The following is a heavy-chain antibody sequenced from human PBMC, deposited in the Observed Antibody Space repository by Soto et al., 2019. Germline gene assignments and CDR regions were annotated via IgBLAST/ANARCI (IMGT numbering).Heavy chain of an antibody. Sequence: GGSLRLSCAASGFTFSSYAMSWVRQAPGKGLEWVSAISGGGSSTYYADSVKGRFTISRDNSKNTLYLQMNSLRAEDSAVYYCAKDGGFRELSFFFDYWGQGTLVTVSS. CDR2: ISGGGSST. D-gene: IGHD3-10*01. CDR1: GFTFSSYA. J-gene: IGHJ4*02. CDR3: AKDGGFRELSFFFDY. V-gene: IGHV3-23*01.